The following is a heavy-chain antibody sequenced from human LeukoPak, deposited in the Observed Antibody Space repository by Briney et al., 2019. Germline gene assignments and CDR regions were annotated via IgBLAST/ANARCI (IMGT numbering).Heavy chain of an antibody. CDR1: GGSFRGYY. J-gene: IGHJ6*03. CDR3: ARHAKQHYYYYYMDV. V-gene: IGHV4-34*01. Sequence: SETLSLTCAVYGGSFRGYYWTWIRQPPGKGLEWIGEINHSGNTKYNSSLKRRVTISADTSKNQFSLKLSSVTAADTAVYYCARHAKQHYYYYYMDVWGKGTTVTISS. CDR2: INHSGNT. D-gene: IGHD2-2*01.